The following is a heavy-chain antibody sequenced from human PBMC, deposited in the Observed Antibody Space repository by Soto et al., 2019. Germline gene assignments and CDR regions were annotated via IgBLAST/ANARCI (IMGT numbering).Heavy chain of an antibody. CDR3: ASPRYDGSGTPFVH. J-gene: IGHJ4*02. V-gene: IGHV3-74*01. Sequence: EVQLVESGGGLVQPGGSLRLSCAASGFTFSSYWMHWVRQAPGKGLVWVSSINSEGDNTDYADSVKGRFIMYRDNAKNSLYLQMNSLRAEDTAVYYCASPRYDGSGTPFVHWGRGPLVTVSS. CDR2: INSEGDNT. CDR1: GFTFSSYW. D-gene: IGHD3-22*01.